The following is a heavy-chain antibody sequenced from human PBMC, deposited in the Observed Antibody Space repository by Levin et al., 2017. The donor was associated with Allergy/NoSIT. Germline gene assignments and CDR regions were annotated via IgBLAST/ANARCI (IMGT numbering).Heavy chain of an antibody. V-gene: IGHV3-23*01. J-gene: IGHJ4*02. CDR1: GFTFSSYA. CDR3: AKDGGARKVVVTSYYFDY. D-gene: IGHD3-22*01. Sequence: PGGSLRLSCAASGFTFSSYAMSWVRQAPGKGLEWVSAISGSGGSTYYADSVKGRFTISRDNSKNTLYLQMNSLRAEDTAVYYCAKDGGARKVVVTSYYFDYWGQGTLVTVSS. CDR2: ISGSGGST.